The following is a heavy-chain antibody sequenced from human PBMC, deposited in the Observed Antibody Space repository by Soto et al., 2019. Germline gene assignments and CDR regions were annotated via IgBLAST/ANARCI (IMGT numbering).Heavy chain of an antibody. CDR2: IWYDGSNK. J-gene: IGHJ5*02. CDR1: GFTFSSYG. V-gene: IGHV3-33*01. CDR3: ARGAHHPLLYSSTVGVGKDNWFDP. Sequence: GGSLRLSCAASGFTFSSYGMHWVRQAPGKGLEWVAVIWYDGSNKYYADSVKGRFTISRDNSKKTLYLQMNSLRAEDTAVYYCARGAHHPLLYSSTVGVGKDNWFDPWGQGTLVTVAS. D-gene: IGHD6-13*01.